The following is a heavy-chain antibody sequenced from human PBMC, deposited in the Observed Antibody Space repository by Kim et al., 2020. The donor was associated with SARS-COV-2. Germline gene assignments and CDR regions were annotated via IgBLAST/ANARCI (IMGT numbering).Heavy chain of an antibody. CDR3: AKGGTYYDFWSGYYNTYDFDY. CDR1: GFTFSSYG. V-gene: IGHV3-30*18. D-gene: IGHD3-3*01. CDR2: ISYDGSNK. Sequence: GGSLRLSCAASGFTFSSYGMHWVRQAPGKGLEWVAVISYDGSNKYYADSVKGRFTISRDNSKNTLYLQMNSLRTEDTAVYYCAKGGTYYDFWSGYYNTYDFDYWGQGTLVTVSS. J-gene: IGHJ4*02.